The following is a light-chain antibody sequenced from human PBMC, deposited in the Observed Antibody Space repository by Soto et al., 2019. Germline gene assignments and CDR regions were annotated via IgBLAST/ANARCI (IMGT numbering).Light chain of an antibody. Sequence: EIVMTQSPATLSVSPGERATLSCRASQSVSISLAWYQQKPGQAPRLLIYGASSRATGIPARFSGSGSGTEFPLTISSLQSEDSAVYFCQQYNNWTRTFGQGTKVDLK. CDR1: QSVSIS. CDR2: GAS. J-gene: IGKJ1*01. CDR3: QQYNNWTRT. V-gene: IGKV3-15*01.